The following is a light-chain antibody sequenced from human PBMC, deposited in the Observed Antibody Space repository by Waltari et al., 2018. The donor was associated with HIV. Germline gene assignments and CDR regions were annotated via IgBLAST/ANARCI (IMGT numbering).Light chain of an antibody. V-gene: IGLV1-44*01. CDR1: SSNIGSNT. J-gene: IGLJ1*01. CDR3: AAWDDSLDGFYV. CDR2: NNN. Sequence: QSVLTQPPSASGTPGQRVTISCSGSSSNIGSNTVNWYQQLPGAAPKLLIYNNNRRPSGVPDRFSGSRSGTSASLVISGLRSEDEAEYYCAAWDDSLDGFYVFGSGTRVTVL.